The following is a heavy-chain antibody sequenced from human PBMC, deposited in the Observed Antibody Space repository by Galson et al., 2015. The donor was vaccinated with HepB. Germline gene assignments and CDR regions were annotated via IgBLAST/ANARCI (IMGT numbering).Heavy chain of an antibody. J-gene: IGHJ4*02. D-gene: IGHD5-12*01. CDR2: IYWDDDK. CDR3: AHGYGPLDN. Sequence: PALVKPTQTLTLTCTFSGFSLDTAGEGVGWVRQPPGKALEWLALIYWDDDKRYIPSLMNRLTITKDASKNQVVLTLADMDPIDTGTYYCAHGYGPLDNWGQGILVTVSS. CDR1: GFSLDTAGEG. V-gene: IGHV2-5*02.